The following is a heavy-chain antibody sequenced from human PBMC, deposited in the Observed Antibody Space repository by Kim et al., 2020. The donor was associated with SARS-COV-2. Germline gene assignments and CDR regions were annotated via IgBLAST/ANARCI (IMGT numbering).Heavy chain of an antibody. CDR1: GGSFSGYY. D-gene: IGHD3-22*01. J-gene: IGHJ4*02. CDR3: ARGAKGSYYDSSGYHGY. CDR2: INHSGST. V-gene: IGHV4-34*01. Sequence: SETLSLTCAVYGGSFSGYYWSWIRQPPGKGLEWIGEINHSGSTNYNPSLKSRVTISVDTSKNQFSLKLSSVTAADTAVYYCARGAKGSYYDSSGYHGYWGQGTLVTVSS.